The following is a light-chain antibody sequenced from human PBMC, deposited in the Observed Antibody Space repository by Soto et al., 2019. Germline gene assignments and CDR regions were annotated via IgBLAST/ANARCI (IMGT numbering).Light chain of an antibody. J-gene: IGLJ3*02. CDR3: AAWDDSLRGWV. CDR2: DDR. Sequence: SYELTQSPSVSVAPGQTARITCGGDNIGTKSVHWYQQRPGQAPVLVVYDDRARPSEIPERFSGSNSGSTATLTISGLRSEDEADYYCAAWDDSLRGWVFGGGTKLTVL. V-gene: IGLV3-21*02. CDR1: NIGTKS.